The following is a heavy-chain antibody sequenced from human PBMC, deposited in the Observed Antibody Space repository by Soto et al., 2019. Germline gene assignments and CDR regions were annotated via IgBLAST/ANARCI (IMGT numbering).Heavy chain of an antibody. J-gene: IGHJ6*02. V-gene: IGHV1-18*01. D-gene: IGHD3-10*01. CDR2: ISAYNGNT. Sequence: ASVKVSCKASGYTFTSYGISWVRQAPGQGLEWMGWISAYNGNTNYAQRLQGRVTMTTDTSTSTAYMELRSLRSDDTAVYYCARVITMVRGVTYYYYGMDVWGQGTTVTVSS. CDR3: ARVITMVRGVTYYYYGMDV. CDR1: GYTFTSYG.